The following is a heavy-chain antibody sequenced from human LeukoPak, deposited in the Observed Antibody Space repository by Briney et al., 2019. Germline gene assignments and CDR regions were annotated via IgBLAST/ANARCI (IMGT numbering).Heavy chain of an antibody. V-gene: IGHV1-46*01. CDR2: INPSGGST. J-gene: IGHJ4*02. CDR3: ARDSGEVSADDGFDY. D-gene: IGHD3-10*01. Sequence: GASVKVSCKASGYTFTSYYMHWVRQAPGQGLEWMGIINPSGGSTSYAQKFQGRVTMTRDMSTSTVYMELSRLRSDDTAVYYCARDSGEVSADDGFDYWGQGTLVTVSS. CDR1: GYTFTSYY.